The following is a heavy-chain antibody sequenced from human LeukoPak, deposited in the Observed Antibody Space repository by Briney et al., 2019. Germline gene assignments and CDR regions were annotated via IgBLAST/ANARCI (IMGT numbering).Heavy chain of an antibody. Sequence: GASVKVSCKASGYTFTGYYMHWVRQAPGQGLEWMGWINPNSGGTNYAQKFQGRVTMTRDTSISTAYMELGRLRSDDTAVYYCARDIFGGTTFGWFDPWGQGTLVTVSS. D-gene: IGHD1-7*01. V-gene: IGHV1-2*02. CDR2: INPNSGGT. CDR3: ARDIFGGTTFGWFDP. CDR1: GYTFTGYY. J-gene: IGHJ5*02.